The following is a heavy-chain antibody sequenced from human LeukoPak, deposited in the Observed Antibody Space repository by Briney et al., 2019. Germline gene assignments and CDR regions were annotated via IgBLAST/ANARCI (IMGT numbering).Heavy chain of an antibody. CDR3: ARVDYDSSGYYWGIFDY. Sequence: ASVKVSCKASGYTFTGYYIHWVRQAPGQGLEWMGIINPSGGSTSYAQKFQGRVTMTRDMSTSTVYMELSSLRSEDTAVYYCARVDYDSSGYYWGIFDYWGQGTLVTVSS. J-gene: IGHJ4*02. CDR1: GYTFTGYY. CDR2: INPSGGST. V-gene: IGHV1-46*01. D-gene: IGHD3-22*01.